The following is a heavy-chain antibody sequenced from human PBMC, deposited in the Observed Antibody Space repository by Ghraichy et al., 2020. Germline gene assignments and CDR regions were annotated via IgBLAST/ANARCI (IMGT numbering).Heavy chain of an antibody. J-gene: IGHJ4*02. CDR3: AKCGVYSPTSVFDY. CDR1: GFTFSSYA. CDR2: ISGSGGST. Sequence: ESLNISCAASGFTFSSYAMSWVRQAPGKGLEWVSGISGSGGSTYYADSVKGRFTISRDNSKNTLYLQMNSLRAEDTAVYYCAKCGVYSPTSVFDYWGQGTQVTVSS. D-gene: IGHD6-6*01. V-gene: IGHV3-23*01.